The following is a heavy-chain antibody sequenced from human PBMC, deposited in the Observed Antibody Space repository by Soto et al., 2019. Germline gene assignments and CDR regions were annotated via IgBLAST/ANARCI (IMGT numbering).Heavy chain of an antibody. CDR1: GFTFSNYA. J-gene: IGHJ4*02. CDR2: ISGSSTGT. V-gene: IGHV3-23*01. D-gene: IGHD4-17*01. CDR3: ATVPLRPYYFDY. Sequence: EVQLLDSGGGLVQPGGYLRLSCAASGFTFSNYAMNWVRQAPGKGLEWVSAISGSSTGTDYADSVKGRFTISRDNSKNTLYLQMNRLRAKDTAVYYCATVPLRPYYFDYWCQGTLVTVPS.